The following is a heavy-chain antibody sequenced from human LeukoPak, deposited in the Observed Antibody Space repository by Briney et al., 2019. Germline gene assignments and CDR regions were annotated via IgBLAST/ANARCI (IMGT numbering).Heavy chain of an antibody. J-gene: IGHJ4*02. V-gene: IGHV3-48*01. Sequence: GGSLRLSCAASGFTFSTYNMNWVRQAPGKGLEWVSYISSGSGTIYYAGSVKGRFTISRDNAKNSLYLQMNSLRAEDTAVYYCARLTTVTNDGVYWGQGTLVTVSS. CDR1: GFTFSTYN. CDR3: ARLTTVTNDGVY. D-gene: IGHD4-17*01. CDR2: ISSGSGTI.